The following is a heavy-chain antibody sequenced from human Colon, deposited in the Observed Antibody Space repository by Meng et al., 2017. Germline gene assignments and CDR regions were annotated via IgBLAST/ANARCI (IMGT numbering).Heavy chain of an antibody. CDR3: AKKTAGSGYQPFDS. Sequence: GGSLRLSCAASGFTWSNCAMSWVRQAPGQGLEWVSTITSDGSFTNYAGSVKGRFTISRDISKNSLYLQMHSLRAEDTAVYYCAKKTAGSGYQPFDSRGQGTLVTVSS. CDR2: ITSDGSFT. D-gene: IGHD3-22*01. CDR1: GFTWSNCA. V-gene: IGHV3-23*01. J-gene: IGHJ4*02.